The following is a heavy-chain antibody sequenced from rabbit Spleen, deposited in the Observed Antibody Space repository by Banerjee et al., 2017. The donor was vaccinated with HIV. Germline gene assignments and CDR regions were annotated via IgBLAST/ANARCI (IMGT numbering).Heavy chain of an antibody. Sequence: QSLEESGGDLVKPGASLTLTCTASGFSFSSRYYMCWVRQAPGKGLAWIACNASGSSGDTYYASCAKGRFTISKTSSTTVTLQMTSLTAADTATYFCARDTGTSFSPYGLDLWGPVPLVTVS. CDR2: NASGSSGDT. V-gene: IGHV1S40*01. CDR3: ARDTGTSFSPYGLDL. D-gene: IGHD8-1*01. J-gene: IGHJ6*01. CDR1: GFSFSSRYY.